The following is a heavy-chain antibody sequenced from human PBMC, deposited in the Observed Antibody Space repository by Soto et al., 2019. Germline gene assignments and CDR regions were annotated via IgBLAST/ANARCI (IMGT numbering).Heavy chain of an antibody. Sequence: EERLVQSGGGLVQPGGSLRLSCAAYGFSVGGNYMSWVRQAPGKGLELVSLIYSGGNPFYADSMKGRFTLSRDNSNNILYLQMTSLRAEDTAGNSGGRGPNSDCWGKGTLSSSPQ. CDR1: GFSVGGNY. V-gene: IGHV3-53*01. J-gene: IGHJ4*02. D-gene: IGHD2-21*01. CDR3: GRGPNSDC. CDR2: IYSGGNP.